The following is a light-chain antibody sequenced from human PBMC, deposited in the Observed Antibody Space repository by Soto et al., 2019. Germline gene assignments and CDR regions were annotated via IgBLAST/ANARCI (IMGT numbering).Light chain of an antibody. CDR2: EVS. CDR1: SSDVGGYNY. CDR3: SSYTSSSPVA. Sequence: QSALTQPASVSGSPGQSITISCTGTSSDVGGYNYVSWYQQHPGKAPKLMIYEVSNRPSGVSNRFSGSKSGNTASLTISGLQAEDEADYYCSSYTSSSPVAFGGGTKLTV. J-gene: IGLJ2*01. V-gene: IGLV2-14*01.